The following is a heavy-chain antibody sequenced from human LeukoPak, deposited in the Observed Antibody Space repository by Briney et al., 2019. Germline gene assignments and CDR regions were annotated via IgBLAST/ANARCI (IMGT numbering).Heavy chain of an antibody. J-gene: IGHJ4*02. D-gene: IGHD4-17*01. CDR3: ASLYYGDHTFDY. V-gene: IGHV4-59*01. CDR2: IYYSGST. Sequence: SETLSLTCAVYGGSFSGYYWSWIRQPPGKGLEWIGYIYYSGSTNYNPSLKSRVTISVDTSKNQFSLKLSSVTAADTAVYYCASLYYGDHTFDYWGQGTLVTVSS. CDR1: GGSFSGYY.